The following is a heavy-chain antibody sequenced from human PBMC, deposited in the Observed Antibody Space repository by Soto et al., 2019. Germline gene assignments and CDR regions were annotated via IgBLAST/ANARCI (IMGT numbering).Heavy chain of an antibody. Sequence: GGSLRLSCAASGFTFSNYVMSWVRRAPGKRLEGVSSISYSGDRTYYADSVKGRFTISRDNSKNTLYLQMHSLRAEDTAVYYCAKILAARLDSYYYGMDVWGQGTTVTVSS. CDR3: AKILAARLDSYYYGMDV. CDR1: GFTFSNYV. V-gene: IGHV3-23*01. D-gene: IGHD6-6*01. CDR2: ISYSGDRT. J-gene: IGHJ6*02.